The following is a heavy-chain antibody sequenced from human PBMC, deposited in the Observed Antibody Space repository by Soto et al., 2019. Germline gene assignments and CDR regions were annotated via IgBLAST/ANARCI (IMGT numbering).Heavy chain of an antibody. J-gene: IGHJ4*02. Sequence: GGSLRLSCAASGFTFSSYGMHWVRQAPGKGLEWVAVISYDGSNKYYADSVKGRFTISRDNSKNTLYLQMNSLRAEDTAVYYCAKVKRPCGTGTTSPTDYWGQGTLVTVSS. CDR1: GFTFSSYG. CDR3: AKVKRPCGTGTTSPTDY. D-gene: IGHD1-1*01. V-gene: IGHV3-30*18. CDR2: ISYDGSNK.